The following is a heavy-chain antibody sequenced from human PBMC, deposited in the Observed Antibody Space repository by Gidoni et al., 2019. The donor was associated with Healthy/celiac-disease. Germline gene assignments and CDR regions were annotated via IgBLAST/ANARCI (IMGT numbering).Heavy chain of an antibody. V-gene: IGHV4-34*01. Sequence: DGLEWIGEINHSGSTNYNPSLKSRVTISVDTSKNQFSLKLSSVTAADTAVYYCARGLQLRFLEWLSSSTSYYGMDVWGQGTTVTVSS. J-gene: IGHJ6*02. D-gene: IGHD3-3*01. CDR2: INHSGST. CDR3: ARGLQLRFLEWLSSSTSYYGMDV.